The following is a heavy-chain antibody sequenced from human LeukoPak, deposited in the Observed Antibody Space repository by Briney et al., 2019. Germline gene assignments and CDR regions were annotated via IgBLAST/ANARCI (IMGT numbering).Heavy chain of an antibody. CDR3: RVVVVPAARFDY. Sequence: SGTLSLTCAVYGGSFSGYYWSWIRQPPGKGLEWIGEINHSGSTNYNPSLKSRVTISVDTSKNQFSLKLSSVTAADTAVYYCRVVVVPAARFDYWGQGTLVTVSS. CDR1: GGSFSGYY. D-gene: IGHD2-2*01. CDR2: INHSGST. J-gene: IGHJ4*02. V-gene: IGHV4-34*01.